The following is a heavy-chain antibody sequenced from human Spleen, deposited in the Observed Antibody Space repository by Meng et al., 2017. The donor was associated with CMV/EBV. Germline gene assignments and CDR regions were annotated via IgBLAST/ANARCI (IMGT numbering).Heavy chain of an antibody. CDR3: VRHGSGSPTCFDL. D-gene: IGHD3-10*01. CDR1: GFSLSTSGMR. CDR2: IDWDDDK. V-gene: IGHV2-70D*14. Sequence: SGPTLVKPTQTLTLTCTLSGFSLSTSGMRVSWIRQPPGKALEWLARIDWDDDKFYSTSLKTRLTISKDTSKNRVVLTMTNMDPVDTATYYCVRHGSGSPTCFDLWGRGTLVTVSS. J-gene: IGHJ2*01.